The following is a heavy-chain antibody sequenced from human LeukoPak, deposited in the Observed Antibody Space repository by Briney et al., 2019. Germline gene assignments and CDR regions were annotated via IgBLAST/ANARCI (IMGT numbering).Heavy chain of an antibody. CDR3: ARGAPTTRIGAGRFDY. Sequence: ASVKVSCKAFGYSLTNYYVHWVRQAPGQGLEWMGEINPSGGSTSYAQKLQGRITVTRDTYTNTVYMDLSSPRSEDTATYYCARGAPTTRIGAGRFDYWGQGSLLTVAS. D-gene: IGHD5-12*01. V-gene: IGHV1-46*01. CDR1: GYSLTNYY. CDR2: INPSGGST. J-gene: IGHJ4*02.